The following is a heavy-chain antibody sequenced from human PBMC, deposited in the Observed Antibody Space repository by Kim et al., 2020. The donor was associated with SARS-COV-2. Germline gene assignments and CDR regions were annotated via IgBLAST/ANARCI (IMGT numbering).Heavy chain of an antibody. CDR3: ARGISSGLYCSALDI. CDR1: GFTFTTYA. J-gene: IGHJ3*02. Sequence: ASVKVSCKASGFTFTTYAMHWVRQAPGQRLEWLGWIKAANGDTRYSGKSQGRVILTRDTSASTAYMELSSLKTEDTAVYFCARGISSGLYCSALDIWGLGTMVTVSS. CDR2: IKAANGDT. V-gene: IGHV1-3*01. D-gene: IGHD6-19*01.